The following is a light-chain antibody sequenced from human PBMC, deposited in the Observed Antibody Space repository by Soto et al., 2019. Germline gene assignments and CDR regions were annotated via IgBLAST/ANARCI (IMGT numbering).Light chain of an antibody. Sequence: ALTQPRSVSGSPGQSVTISCSGSDSDVGYYNYVSWYQQHPGKAPKLVIYDVTKRPSGVPDRFSASKSGNTASLTISGLQAEDEADYYCCSYAGYYTVVFGGGTKLTVL. CDR3: CSYAGYYTVV. V-gene: IGLV2-11*01. J-gene: IGLJ2*01. CDR2: DVT. CDR1: DSDVGYYNY.